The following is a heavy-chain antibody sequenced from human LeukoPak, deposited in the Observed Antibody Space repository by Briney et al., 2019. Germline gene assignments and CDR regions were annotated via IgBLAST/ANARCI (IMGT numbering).Heavy chain of an antibody. CDR3: ASLSGEVVPAAGAY. CDR2: INPNSGGT. Sequence: ASVKVSCKASGYTFTGYYMHWVRQAPGQGLEWMGRINPNSGGTNYAQKFQGRVTRTRDTSISTAYMELSRLRSDDTAVYYCASLSGEVVPAAGAYWGQGTLVTVSS. D-gene: IGHD2-2*01. CDR1: GYTFTGYY. V-gene: IGHV1-2*06. J-gene: IGHJ4*02.